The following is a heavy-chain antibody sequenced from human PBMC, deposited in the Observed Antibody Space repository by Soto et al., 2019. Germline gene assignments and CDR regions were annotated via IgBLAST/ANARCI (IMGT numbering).Heavy chain of an antibody. CDR2: ISGSSRYT. Sequence: GGSLRLACAASGFNFSDHYMNWIRQAPGKGLEWVSYISGSSRYTNFADSVKGRFTISRDNAKNSLYLQMNSLRAEDTAVYYCARHTSGWPYYDYWGQGT. D-gene: IGHD6-19*01. CDR3: ARHTSGWPYYDY. CDR1: GFNFSDHY. V-gene: IGHV3-11*06. J-gene: IGHJ4*02.